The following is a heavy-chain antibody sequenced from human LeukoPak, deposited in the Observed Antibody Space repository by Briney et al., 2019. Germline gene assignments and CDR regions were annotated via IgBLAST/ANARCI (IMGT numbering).Heavy chain of an antibody. D-gene: IGHD2-2*01. Sequence: SVMVSCKASGGTFSSYAISWVRQAPGQGLEWMGGIIPIFGTANYAQKFQGRVTITTDESTSTAYMELSSLRSEDTAVYYCARGDGPAASYYYYYYMDVWGKGTTVTVSS. CDR3: ARGDGPAASYYYYYYMDV. J-gene: IGHJ6*03. V-gene: IGHV1-69*05. CDR1: GGTFSSYA. CDR2: IIPIFGTA.